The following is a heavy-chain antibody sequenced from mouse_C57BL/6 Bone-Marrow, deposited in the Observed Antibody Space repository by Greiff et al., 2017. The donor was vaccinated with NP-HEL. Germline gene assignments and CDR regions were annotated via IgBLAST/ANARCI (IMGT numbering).Heavy chain of an antibody. D-gene: IGHD2-4*01. CDR3: ARRVYYDYGYYFDY. V-gene: IGHV1-59*01. CDR1: GYTFTSYW. J-gene: IGHJ2*01. Sequence: VQLQQSGAELVRPGTSVKLSCKASGYTFTSYWMHWVKQRPGQGLEWIGVIDPSDSYTNYNQKFKGKATLTVDTSSSTAYMQLSSLTSEDSAVYYCARRVYYDYGYYFDYWGQGTTLTVSS. CDR2: IDPSDSYT.